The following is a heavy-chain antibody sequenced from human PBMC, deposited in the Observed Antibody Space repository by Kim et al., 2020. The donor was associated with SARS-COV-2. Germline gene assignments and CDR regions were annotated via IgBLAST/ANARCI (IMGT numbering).Heavy chain of an antibody. CDR2: ISYDGSNK. CDR3: ARDYYDSSGYFDY. Sequence: GGSLRLSCAASGFTFSSYGMHWVRQAPGKGLEWVAVISYDGSNKYYADSVKGRFTISRDNSKNTLYLQMNSLRAEDTAVYYCARDYYDSSGYFDYWGQGTLVTVSS. CDR1: GFTFSSYG. V-gene: IGHV3-33*05. D-gene: IGHD3-22*01. J-gene: IGHJ4*02.